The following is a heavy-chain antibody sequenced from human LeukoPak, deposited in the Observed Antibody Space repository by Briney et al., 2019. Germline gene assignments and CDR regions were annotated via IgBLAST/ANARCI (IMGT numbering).Heavy chain of an antibody. J-gene: IGHJ5*02. D-gene: IGHD3-22*01. CDR1: GYTFTGYY. CDR3: ARLGDYYDSSGYVCWFDP. Sequence: ASVKVSCKASGYTFTGYYMHWVRQAPGQGLEWMGWINPNSVVTNYAQKFQARVTMTRDTSISTAYMELSRLRSDDTAVYYCARLGDYYDSSGYVCWFDPWGQGTLVTVSS. V-gene: IGHV1-2*02. CDR2: INPNSVVT.